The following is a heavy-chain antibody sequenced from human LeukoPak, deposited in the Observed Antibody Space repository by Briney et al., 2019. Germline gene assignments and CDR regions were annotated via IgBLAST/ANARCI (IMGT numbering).Heavy chain of an antibody. J-gene: IGHJ4*02. CDR1: GFTFNTCA. D-gene: IGHD1-26*01. CDR2: MSGSGSST. CDR3: ARSVGGTAADLDY. V-gene: IGHV3-23*01. Sequence: PGGSLRLSCAASGFTFNTCAMSWVRQAPGKGLEWVSSMSGSGSSTYYADSVKGRFTISRDKAKNSLYLQMNSLRDDDTAVYYCARSVGGTAADLDYWGQGTLVTVSS.